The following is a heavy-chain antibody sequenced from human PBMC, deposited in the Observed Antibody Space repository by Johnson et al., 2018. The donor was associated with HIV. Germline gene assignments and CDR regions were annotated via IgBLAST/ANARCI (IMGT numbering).Heavy chain of an antibody. V-gene: IGHV3-30*03. CDR1: GFTFSSYG. Sequence: QVQLVESGGGVVQPGRSLRLSCAASGFTFSSYGMLWVRQAPGKGLEWVAVISYDGSNKYYADSVKGRFTISRDNSKATLYLQMNSLRAEDTALYYCARRPKHDILTGKGGAFDIWGQGTMVTVSS. CDR2: ISYDGSNK. J-gene: IGHJ3*02. D-gene: IGHD3-9*01. CDR3: ARRPKHDILTGKGGAFDI.